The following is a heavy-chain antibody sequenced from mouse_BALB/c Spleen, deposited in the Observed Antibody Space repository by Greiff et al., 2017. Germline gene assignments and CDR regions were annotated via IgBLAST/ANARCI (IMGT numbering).Heavy chain of an antibody. J-gene: IGHJ1*01. D-gene: IGHD1-1*01. CDR1: GFTFSSYG. Sequence: EVQGVESGGGLVQPGGSLKLSCAASGFTFSSYGMSWVRQTPDKRLELVATINSNGGSTYSPDSVKGRFTISRDNAKNTLYLQMSSLKSEDTAMYYCARRGTTGYWYFDVWGAGTTVTVSS. CDR3: ARRGTTGYWYFDV. CDR2: INSNGGST. V-gene: IGHV5-6-3*01.